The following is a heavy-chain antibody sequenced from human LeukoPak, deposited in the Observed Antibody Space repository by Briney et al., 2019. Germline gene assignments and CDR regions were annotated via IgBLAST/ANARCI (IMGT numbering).Heavy chain of an antibody. Sequence: GGSLRLSCAASGFTFSSYAMSWVRQAPGKGLEWVAFIRYDGSNKYYADSVKGRFTISRDNSKNTLYLQMNSLRAEDTAVYYCAKDRSGSYSQGLDYWGQGTLVTVSS. CDR3: AKDRSGSYSQGLDY. V-gene: IGHV3-30*02. D-gene: IGHD1-26*01. J-gene: IGHJ4*02. CDR1: GFTFSSYA. CDR2: IRYDGSNK.